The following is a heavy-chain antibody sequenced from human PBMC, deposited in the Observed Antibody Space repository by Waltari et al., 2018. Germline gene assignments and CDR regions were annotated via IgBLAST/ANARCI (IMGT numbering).Heavy chain of an antibody. D-gene: IGHD4-17*01. CDR1: GYSISCGYY. J-gene: IGHJ4*02. Sequence: QVQLQESGPGLVTPSETLSLTCTVPGYSISCGYYWGWIRQPPGKGLEWFGSIYHSGSTYYNPSLKSRVTISVDTSKNQFSLKLSSVTAADTAVYYCARTGDYGGNSGSIDYWGQGTLVTVSS. CDR3: ARTGDYGGNSGSIDY. CDR2: IYHSGST. V-gene: IGHV4-38-2*02.